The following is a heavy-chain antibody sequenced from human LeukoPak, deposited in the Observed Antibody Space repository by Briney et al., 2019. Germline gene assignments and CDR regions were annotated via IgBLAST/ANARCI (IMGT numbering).Heavy chain of an antibody. J-gene: IGHJ5*02. D-gene: IGHD6-13*01. CDR3: AREGSSSSNWFDP. CDR1: GGSISSYY. CDR2: ISYSGST. Sequence: SETLSLTCTVSGGSISSYYWSWIRQPPGKGLECIGYISYSGSTNYNPSLKSRVTISVDTSKNQFSLKLSSVTAADTAVYYCAREGSSSSNWFDPWGQGTLVTVSS. V-gene: IGHV4-59*01.